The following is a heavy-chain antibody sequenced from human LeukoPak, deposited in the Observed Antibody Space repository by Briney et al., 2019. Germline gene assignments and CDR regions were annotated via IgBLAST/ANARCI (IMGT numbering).Heavy chain of an antibody. D-gene: IGHD3-10*01. CDR1: GFTFSSYV. V-gene: IGHV3-23*01. Sequence: GGSLRLSCAASGFTFSSYVMNWVRQAPGKGLEWVSTISGSGGSTYYADSVKGRFTISRDNSKNTLYLQMNSLRAEDTAVYYCAKADGYYGSGRQFDYWGQGTLVTVSS. CDR2: ISGSGGST. CDR3: AKADGYYGSGRQFDY. J-gene: IGHJ4*02.